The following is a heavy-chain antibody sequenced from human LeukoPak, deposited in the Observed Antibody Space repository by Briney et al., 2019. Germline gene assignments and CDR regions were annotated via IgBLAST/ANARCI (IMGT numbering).Heavy chain of an antibody. J-gene: IGHJ4*02. D-gene: IGHD6-6*01. CDR3: AKGFGSYSSSSALDY. CDR1: GFTSSNYG. CDR2: IRYDGNSE. Sequence: GGSLRLSCAASGFTSSNYGMHWVRQAPGKGLEWVAFIRYDGNSEYYADSVKGRFTISRDNSKNTLYLQMNSLRAEDTAVYYCAKGFGSYSSSSALDYWGQGTLVTVSS. V-gene: IGHV3-30*02.